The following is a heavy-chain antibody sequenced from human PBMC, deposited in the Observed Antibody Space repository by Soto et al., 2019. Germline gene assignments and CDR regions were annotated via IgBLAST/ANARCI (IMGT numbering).Heavy chain of an antibody. CDR2: IYYRGST. V-gene: IGHV4-39*01. CDR3: ARPETGMVTGAFDI. CDR1: GGSISSSSYY. D-gene: IGHD5-18*01. Sequence: SETLSLTCTVSGGSISSSSYYWGWIRQPPGKGLEWIGSIYYRGSTYYNPSLKIRVTISEDTTKNQFSLKLSSVTAADTAVYYCARPETGMVTGAFDIWGQGTMVTVSS. J-gene: IGHJ3*02.